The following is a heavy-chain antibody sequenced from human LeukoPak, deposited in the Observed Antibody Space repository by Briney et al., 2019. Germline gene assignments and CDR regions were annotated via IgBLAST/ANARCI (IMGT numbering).Heavy chain of an antibody. Sequence: QPGRSLRLSCAASGFTFDDYAMHWVRHAPGKGLEWVSGISWNSGSIGYADSVEGRFTISRDNAKNSLYLQMNSLRAEDTALYYCAKDLGAAYYYGMDVWGQGTTVTVSS. CDR1: GFTFDDYA. V-gene: IGHV3-9*01. CDR3: AKDLGAAYYYGMDV. CDR2: ISWNSGSI. J-gene: IGHJ6*02. D-gene: IGHD2-15*01.